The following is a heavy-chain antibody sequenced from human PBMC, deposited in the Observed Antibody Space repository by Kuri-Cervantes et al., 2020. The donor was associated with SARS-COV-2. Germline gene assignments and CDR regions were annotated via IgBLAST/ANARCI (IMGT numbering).Heavy chain of an antibody. D-gene: IGHD2-15*01. J-gene: IGHJ2*01. V-gene: IGHV4-38-2*02. CDR3: AGDPPTPGWYFDL. Sequence: SETLSLTCTVSGYSISSGYYWGWIRQPPGKGLEWIGSIYHSGSTYYNPSLKSRVTISVDTSKNQFSLKLSSVTATDTAVYYCAGDPPTPGWYFDLWGRGTLVTVSS. CDR1: GYSISSGYY. CDR2: IYHSGST.